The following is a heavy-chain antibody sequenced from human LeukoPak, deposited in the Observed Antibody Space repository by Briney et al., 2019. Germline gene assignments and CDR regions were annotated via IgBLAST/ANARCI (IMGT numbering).Heavy chain of an antibody. V-gene: IGHV3-64*01. Sequence: PGGSLRLSCVASGFTFNIYAMHWVRQAPGKGLEYVSAISDEGQSTYYASPVKGRFTISRGNSKNTLYLQMASLRVEDTAVYFCARVDSTGWDDAFDYWGQGTLVTVSS. J-gene: IGHJ4*02. D-gene: IGHD6-19*01. CDR1: GFTFNIYA. CDR3: ARVDSTGWDDAFDY. CDR2: ISDEGQST.